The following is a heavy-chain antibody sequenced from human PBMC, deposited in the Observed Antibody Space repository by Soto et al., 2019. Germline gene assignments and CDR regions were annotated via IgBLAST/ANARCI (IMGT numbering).Heavy chain of an antibody. CDR3: ARASGYQADWGSLQH. CDR2: IYYSGST. V-gene: IGHV4-59*01. Sequence: SETLSLTCTVSGGSISSYYWSWIRQPPGKGLEWIGYIYYSGSTNYNPSLKSRVTISVDTSKNQFSLKLSSVTAADTAVYYCARASGYQADWGSLQHWGQGTLVTVSS. D-gene: IGHD3-16*01. CDR1: GGSISSYY. J-gene: IGHJ1*01.